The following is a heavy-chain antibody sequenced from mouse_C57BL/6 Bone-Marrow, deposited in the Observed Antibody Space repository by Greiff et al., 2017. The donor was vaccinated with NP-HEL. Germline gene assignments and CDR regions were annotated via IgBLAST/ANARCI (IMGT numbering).Heavy chain of an antibody. CDR2: IYPRSGNT. CDR1: GYTFTSYG. CDR3: ARLAVVPFDY. Sequence: VQLQQPGAELVKPGASVKLSCKASGYTFTSYGISWVKQRTGQGLEWIGEIYPRSGNTYYNEKFKGKATLTADKSSSTAYMELRSLTSEDSAVYFCARLAVVPFDYWGQGTTLTVSS. D-gene: IGHD1-1*01. V-gene: IGHV1-81*01. J-gene: IGHJ2*01.